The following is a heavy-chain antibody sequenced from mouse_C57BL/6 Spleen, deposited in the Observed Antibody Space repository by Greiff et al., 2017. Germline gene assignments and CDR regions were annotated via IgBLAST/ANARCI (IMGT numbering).Heavy chain of an antibody. CDR3: ARRDYDYGFDY. J-gene: IGHJ2*01. Sequence: DVKLVESGGDLVKPGGSLKLSCAASGFTFSSYGMSWVRQTPDKRLEWVATISSGGSYTYYPDSVKGRFTISRDNAKNTLYLQMSSLKSEDAAMYYCARRDYDYGFDYWGQGTTLTVSS. CDR2: ISSGGSYT. CDR1: GFTFSSYG. D-gene: IGHD2-4*01. V-gene: IGHV5-6*02.